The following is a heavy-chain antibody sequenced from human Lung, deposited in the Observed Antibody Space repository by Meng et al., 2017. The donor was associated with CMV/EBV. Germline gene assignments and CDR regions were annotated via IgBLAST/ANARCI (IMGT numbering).Heavy chain of an antibody. J-gene: IGHJ4*02. CDR1: GYSFSTFG. Sequence: QPQLVQSGAEVEKPXASVTVSCKASGYSFSTFGISWVRQVPGQRLEWVGWSSTRYGQTRYAQNLQGRVILSTDTSTNTAYMTLRDLTFDDTAVYFCARESERFGELYDYWGQGTLGTVSS. CDR2: SSTRYGQT. V-gene: IGHV1-18*01. D-gene: IGHD3-10*01. CDR3: ARESERFGELYDY.